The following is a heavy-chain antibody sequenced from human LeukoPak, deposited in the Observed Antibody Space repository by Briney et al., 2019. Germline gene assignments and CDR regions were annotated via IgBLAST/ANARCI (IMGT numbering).Heavy chain of an antibody. Sequence: ASVKVSCKASGYTFTSYGISWVRHAPGQGLEWMGWISAYNGNTNYAQKLQGRVTMTRNTSINTAYMELSSLRSEDTAVYYCARVTFVGRDYGGQGALVTVSS. J-gene: IGHJ4*02. CDR2: ISAYNGNT. CDR1: GYTFTSYG. V-gene: IGHV1-18*01. D-gene: IGHD3-16*02. CDR3: ARVTFVGRDY.